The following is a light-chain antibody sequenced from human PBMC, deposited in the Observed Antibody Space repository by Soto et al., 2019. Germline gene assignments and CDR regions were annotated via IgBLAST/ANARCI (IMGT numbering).Light chain of an antibody. Sequence: EIGFAPAPAPPSLSPVERANVSRRASQGVTSHLAWYQQKRGQAPRLLIYDASSRASGIPARFSGSGSGTDFTLTISSLEPEDFAVYYCQQGGNWPLTFGQGTRLEIK. J-gene: IGKJ5*01. V-gene: IGKV3-11*01. CDR2: DAS. CDR1: QGVTSH. CDR3: QQGGNWPLT.